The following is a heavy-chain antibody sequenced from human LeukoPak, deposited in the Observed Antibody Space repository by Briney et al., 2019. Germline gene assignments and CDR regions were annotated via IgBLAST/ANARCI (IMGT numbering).Heavy chain of an antibody. V-gene: IGHV3-33*01. Sequence: PGGSLRLSCAASGFTFSNYGMHWVRQAPGKGLEWVAVIWHDGSNEYYADSVRGRFTISRDNSKNTLYLQMSSLRAEDTAVYYCARDRGYDPHYYFDYWGQGTLVTVSS. CDR2: IWHDGSNE. J-gene: IGHJ4*02. CDR3: ARDRGYDPHYYFDY. CDR1: GFTFSNYG. D-gene: IGHD5-12*01.